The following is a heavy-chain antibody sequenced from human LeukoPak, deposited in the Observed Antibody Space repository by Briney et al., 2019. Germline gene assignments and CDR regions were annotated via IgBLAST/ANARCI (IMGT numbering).Heavy chain of an antibody. D-gene: IGHD2-2*01. CDR3: AREPTRTEFYYYGMDV. Sequence: TGGSLRLSCAASGFTFSSYGMHWVRQAPGKGLEWVAVIWYDGSNKYYADSVKGRFTISRDNSKNTLYLQMNSLRAEDTAVYYCAREPTRTEFYYYGMDVWGQGTTVTVSS. V-gene: IGHV3-33*01. CDR1: GFTFSSYG. CDR2: IWYDGSNK. J-gene: IGHJ6*02.